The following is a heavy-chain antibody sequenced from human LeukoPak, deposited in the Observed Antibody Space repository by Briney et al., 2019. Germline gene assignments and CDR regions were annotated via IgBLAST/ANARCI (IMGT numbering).Heavy chain of an antibody. Sequence: SETLSLTCTVSGGSISSSSYYWGWIRQPPGKGLEWIGTIYYSGSTHYNPSLKSRVTISVDKSKNQFSLKLSSVTAADTAVYYCATHRSGWYRGGAFDIWGQGTMVTVSS. CDR1: GGSISSSSYY. J-gene: IGHJ3*02. CDR2: IYYSGST. CDR3: ATHRSGWYRGGAFDI. V-gene: IGHV4-39*07. D-gene: IGHD6-19*01.